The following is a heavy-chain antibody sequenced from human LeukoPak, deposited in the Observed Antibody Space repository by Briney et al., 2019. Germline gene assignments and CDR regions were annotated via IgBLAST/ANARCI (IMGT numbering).Heavy chain of an antibody. CDR2: MSGSGTST. V-gene: IGHV3-23*01. D-gene: IGHD1-26*01. J-gene: IGHJ2*01. CDR3: TKAGGNYFNWYFDL. Sequence: PGGSLRLSCAASGFTFSNAWMCWVRPAPGTGLEWVLVMSGSGTSTYYADSVKGRFTISRDNSKNTVYLQMNRLTAEDSAVYYCTKAGGNYFNWYFDLWGRGTLVTVSS. CDR1: GFTFSNAW.